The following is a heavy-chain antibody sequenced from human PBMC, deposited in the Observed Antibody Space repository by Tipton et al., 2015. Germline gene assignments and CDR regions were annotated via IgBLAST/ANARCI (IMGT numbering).Heavy chain of an antibody. CDR2: VNQSGRN. J-gene: IGHJ6*02. CDR3: ARVDILLTQGGMDV. Sequence: TLSLTCAVYGGSFSDYYWHWIRQPPGKGLEGIGEVNQSGRNNYNSSLKSRVTISVDKFKNHFSLELNSVTAADTAVYYCARVDILLTQGGMDVWGQGTSVTASS. CDR1: GGSFSDYY. D-gene: IGHD3-10*01. V-gene: IGHV4-34*01.